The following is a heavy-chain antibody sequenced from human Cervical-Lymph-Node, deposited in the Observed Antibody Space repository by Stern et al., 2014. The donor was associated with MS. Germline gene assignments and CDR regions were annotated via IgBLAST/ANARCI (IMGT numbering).Heavy chain of an antibody. V-gene: IGHV1-46*03. CDR1: GYTFIDYY. CDR2: INLSDGAT. J-gene: IGHJ3*01. D-gene: IGHD1-26*01. Sequence: QVQLVESGAEVKKPGASVTVSCRTSGYTFIDYYIHWVRQAPGQGLEWMGIINLSDGATTYAEKFQGRVTMTRDTSTNTAYMQLGSLTSEDTAVFFCAREGADNDAFDVWGQGIMVTVSS. CDR3: AREGADNDAFDV.